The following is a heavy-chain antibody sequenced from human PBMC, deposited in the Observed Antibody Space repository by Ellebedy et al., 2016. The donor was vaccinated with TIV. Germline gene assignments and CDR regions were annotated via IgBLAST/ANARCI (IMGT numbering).Heavy chain of an antibody. V-gene: IGHV3-7*01. D-gene: IGHD4-17*01. Sequence: GGSLRLSCAASGFSFSSYWMTWVRQAPGKGLEWVANINEDGTKKHFVDSVRDRFSISRDDAGNSLYLQMSSLGGEDTAVYYCARAIYGASYLWGRGTLVTVSS. CDR2: INEDGTKK. CDR1: GFSFSSYW. CDR3: ARAIYGASYL. J-gene: IGHJ2*01.